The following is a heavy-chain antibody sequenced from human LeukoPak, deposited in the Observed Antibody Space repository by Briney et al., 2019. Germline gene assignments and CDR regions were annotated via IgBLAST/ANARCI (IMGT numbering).Heavy chain of an antibody. Sequence: SQTLSLTCAISGDSVSSNSAAWNWIRQSPSRGLEWLGRTYYRSKWYNHYAVSVKSRITINPDTSKNQFSLQLNSVTPEDTAVYYCARLAPGCSSSSGSIDSWGQGTLVTVSS. CDR2: TYYRSKWYN. J-gene: IGHJ4*02. CDR1: GDSVSSNSAA. CDR3: ARLAPGCSSSSGSIDS. V-gene: IGHV6-1*01. D-gene: IGHD6-6*01.